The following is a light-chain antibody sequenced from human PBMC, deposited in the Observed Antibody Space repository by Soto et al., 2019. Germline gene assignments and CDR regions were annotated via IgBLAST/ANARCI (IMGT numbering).Light chain of an antibody. Sequence: EIVLTQSPGTLSLSPGERATLSCRASQSVSNNYLAWYQQKPGQAPRLLIYGASNSATGIPDRFSGSGSGPDFTLTTSRLEPEDFAVYYCQQYGSSGTFGQGTKVEIK. V-gene: IGKV3-20*01. CDR1: QSVSNNY. CDR3: QQYGSSGT. CDR2: GAS. J-gene: IGKJ1*01.